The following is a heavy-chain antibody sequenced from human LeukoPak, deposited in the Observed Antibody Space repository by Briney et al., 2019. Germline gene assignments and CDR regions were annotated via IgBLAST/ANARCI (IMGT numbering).Heavy chain of an antibody. Sequence: SETLSLTCAVYGGSLSGYHWTWIRQSPGKGLEWIGEINHSGSTNYNPSLKGRVTISVDTSKNQFSLKLSSVTAADTAVYYCASSRLRLGELSGAFDIWGQGTMVTVSS. D-gene: IGHD3-16*02. J-gene: IGHJ3*02. CDR1: GGSLSGYH. CDR2: INHSGST. CDR3: ASSRLRLGELSGAFDI. V-gene: IGHV4-34*01.